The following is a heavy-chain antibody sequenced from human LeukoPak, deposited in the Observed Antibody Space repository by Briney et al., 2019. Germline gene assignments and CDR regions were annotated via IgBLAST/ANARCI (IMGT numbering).Heavy chain of an antibody. Sequence: TGGSLRLSCSASGFTFSSYAMHWVRQAPGKGLEYVSAISSNGGSTYYADSVKGRFTISRDNSKNTLYLQMSSLRADGTAVYYCVKGFYDILTAYWGGGDYWGQRTLVTVSS. D-gene: IGHD3-9*01. V-gene: IGHV3-64D*06. CDR3: VKGFYDILTAYWGGGDY. CDR1: GFTFSSYA. CDR2: ISSNGGST. J-gene: IGHJ4*02.